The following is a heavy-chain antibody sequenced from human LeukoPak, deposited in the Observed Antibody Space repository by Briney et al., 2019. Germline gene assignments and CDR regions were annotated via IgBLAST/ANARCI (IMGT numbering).Heavy chain of an antibody. V-gene: IGHV1-18*01. CDR2: ISAYNGNT. J-gene: IGHJ3*02. Sequence: GASVKVSCKASGYTFTSYGISWVRQAPGQGLEWMGWISAYNGNTNYARKLQGRVTMTTDTSTSTAYMELRSLRSDDTAVYYCASLVVPAAHDAFDIWGQGTMVTVSS. D-gene: IGHD2-2*01. CDR1: GYTFTSYG. CDR3: ASLVVPAAHDAFDI.